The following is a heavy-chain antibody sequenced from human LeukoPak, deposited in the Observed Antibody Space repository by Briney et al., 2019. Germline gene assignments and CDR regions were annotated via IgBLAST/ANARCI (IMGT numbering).Heavy chain of an antibody. Sequence: GGSLRLSCAASGFSVGNNYVTWVRQPPGKGLEWVSVIYSGGDTYYADSVKGRFTISRDNSKNMLYLQMNSLRVEDAAVYYCTDAVAGWGQGTLVTVS. CDR2: IYSGGDT. V-gene: IGHV3-53*05. CDR3: TDAVAG. CDR1: GFSVGNNY. J-gene: IGHJ4*02. D-gene: IGHD4-23*01.